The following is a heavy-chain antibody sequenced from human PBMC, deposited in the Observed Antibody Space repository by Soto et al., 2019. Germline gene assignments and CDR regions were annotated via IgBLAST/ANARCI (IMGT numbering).Heavy chain of an antibody. V-gene: IGHV4-34*01. Sequence: SETLSLTCVVSGGSFTDYYWTWIRQSPEKGLEWIGEINHSGLTNYRPSLKSRVTISVDTSKNQVSLNLTSVTAADTAVYYCARHNYGSGSTYFDYWGQGTLVTVSS. CDR2: INHSGLT. J-gene: IGHJ4*02. CDR3: ARHNYGSGSTYFDY. CDR1: GGSFTDYY. D-gene: IGHD3-10*01.